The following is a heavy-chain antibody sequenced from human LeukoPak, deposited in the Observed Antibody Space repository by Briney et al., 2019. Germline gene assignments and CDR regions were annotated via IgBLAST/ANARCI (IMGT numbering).Heavy chain of an antibody. V-gene: IGHV3-66*01. CDR1: GFTVSSNY. Sequence: GGSLSRSCAASGFTVSSNYMSWVRQAPGKGLEWVSVIYSGGSTYYADSVKGRFTISRDNSKNTLYLQMNSLRAEDTAVYYCARDAPPSYYYDSSGNAWYFDIWGRGTLVTVSS. D-gene: IGHD3-22*01. CDR3: ARDAPPSYYYDSSGNAWYFDI. J-gene: IGHJ2*01. CDR2: IYSGGST.